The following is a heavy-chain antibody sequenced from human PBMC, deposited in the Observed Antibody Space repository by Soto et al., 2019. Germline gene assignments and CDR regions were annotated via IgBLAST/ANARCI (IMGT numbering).Heavy chain of an antibody. Sequence: ASVKVSCKASGYTFTSYAMRWVRQAPGQRLEWMGWINAGNGNTKYSQKFPGRVTITRDTSASTAYMELSSLRSEDTAVYYCARGGGYDLEEDYWGQGTLVTVSS. V-gene: IGHV1-3*01. D-gene: IGHD5-12*01. CDR1: GYTFTSYA. J-gene: IGHJ4*02. CDR3: ARGGGYDLEEDY. CDR2: INAGNGNT.